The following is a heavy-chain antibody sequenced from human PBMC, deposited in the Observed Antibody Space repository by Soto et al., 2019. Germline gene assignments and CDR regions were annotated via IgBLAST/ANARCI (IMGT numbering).Heavy chain of an antibody. CDR3: TTDSPIVVPLN. V-gene: IGHV3-15*01. J-gene: IGHJ4*02. CDR1: GFTFSNAW. CDR2: IKSKTDGGTT. Sequence: EVQLVESGGGLVKPGGSLRLSCAASGFTFSNAWMSWVRQAPGKGLEWVGRIKSKTDGGTTDYAASVKGRFTISRDDSKNTLYLQMNSLKTEDTAVYYCTTDSPIVVPLNWGQGTLVTVSS. D-gene: IGHD3-22*01.